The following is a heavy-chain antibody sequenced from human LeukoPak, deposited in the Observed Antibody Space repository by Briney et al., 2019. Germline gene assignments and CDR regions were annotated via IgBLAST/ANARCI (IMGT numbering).Heavy chain of an antibody. CDR3: ARENSGSYYQFDY. CDR1: GFTFSTYT. J-gene: IGHJ4*02. V-gene: IGHV3-21*01. Sequence: PGGSLRLSCAASGFTFSTYTMNWVRQAPGKGLEWVSSISSSTSYIYYADSVKGRFTISRDNAKNSLYLQMSSLRAEDTAVYYCARENSGSYYQFDYWGQGTLVTVSS. CDR2: ISSSTSYI. D-gene: IGHD1-26*01.